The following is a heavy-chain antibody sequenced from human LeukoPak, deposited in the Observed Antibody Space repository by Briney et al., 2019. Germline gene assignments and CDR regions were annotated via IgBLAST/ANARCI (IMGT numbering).Heavy chain of an antibody. CDR1: GYTFTGYY. D-gene: IGHD2/OR15-2a*01. CDR3: ARAGSIPYFDY. CDR2: INPNTGGT. J-gene: IGHJ4*02. Sequence: PAASVKVSCTASGYTFTGYYIHWVRQAPGQGLEWMGWINPNTGGTNYAQNFPGRVTLTRDTSISTAYMELSGLRSDDTAVYYCARAGSIPYFDYWGQGTLVTVSS. V-gene: IGHV1-2*02.